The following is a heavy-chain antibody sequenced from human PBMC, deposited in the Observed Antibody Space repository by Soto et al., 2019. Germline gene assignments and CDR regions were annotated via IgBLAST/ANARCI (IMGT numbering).Heavy chain of an antibody. V-gene: IGHV1-46*03. J-gene: IGHJ4*02. D-gene: IGHD6-6*01. CDR1: GYIFTNFY. CDR2: INPNGGST. Sequence: QVQLVQPGAEVKKPGASVKFSCKASGYIFTNFYIHLVRQAPGQGLEWIGIINPNGGSTNYAQNFQGRVTMTRDTSTSTVYLALSSLRSEDTAVYYCTRGLASGDYWGQGTLITVSS. CDR3: TRGLASGDY.